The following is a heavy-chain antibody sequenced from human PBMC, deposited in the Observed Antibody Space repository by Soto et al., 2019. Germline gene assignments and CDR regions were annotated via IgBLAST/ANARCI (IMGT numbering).Heavy chain of an antibody. Sequence: GASVKVSSKASGGTFSSYAISWVRQAPGQGLEWRGEIIPIFGTASYAQKFQGRVTITADESTSTAYMELSSLRSEDTAVYYCARDGGHSYGLIWGKGTLVTVSS. CDR2: IIPIFGTA. CDR1: GGTFSSYA. J-gene: IGHJ4*02. CDR3: ARDGGHSYGLI. D-gene: IGHD5-18*01. V-gene: IGHV1-69*13.